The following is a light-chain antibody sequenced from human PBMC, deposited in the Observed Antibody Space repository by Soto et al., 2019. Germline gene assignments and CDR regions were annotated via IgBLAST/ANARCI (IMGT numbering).Light chain of an antibody. V-gene: IGKV3-20*01. CDR1: QSVSSSY. CDR2: GAS. Sequence: IVLTQSPGTLSLSPGERATLSCRASQSVSSSYLAWYQQKLGQAPRLLIYGASTRATGIPDRFSGSGSGTDFDLTISRLEPEDFAVYYWQQYGTSPLTFGPGTKVDIK. CDR3: QQYGTSPLT. J-gene: IGKJ3*01.